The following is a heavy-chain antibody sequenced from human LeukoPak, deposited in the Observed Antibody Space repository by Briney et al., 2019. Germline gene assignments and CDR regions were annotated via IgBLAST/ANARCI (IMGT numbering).Heavy chain of an antibody. D-gene: IGHD3-22*01. CDR3: ARVGYYYDSRALDY. Sequence: SETLSLTCTVSGGSISSYYWSWIRQPPGKGLEWIGYIYYSGSTNYNPSLKSRVTISVDTSKNQFSLKLSSVTAADTAVYYCARVGYYYDSRALDYWGQGTLVPVSS. V-gene: IGHV4-59*01. CDR1: GGSISSYY. J-gene: IGHJ4*02. CDR2: IYYSGST.